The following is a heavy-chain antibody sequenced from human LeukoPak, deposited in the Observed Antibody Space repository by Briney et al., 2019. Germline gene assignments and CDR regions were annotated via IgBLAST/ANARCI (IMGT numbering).Heavy chain of an antibody. CDR1: GGTFSSYA. J-gene: IGHJ4*02. CDR3: ARSPLIVATIGYFDY. Sequence: ASVKVFCKASGGTFSSYAISWVRQAPGQGLEWMGRIIPILGIANYAQKFQGRVTITADKSTSTAYMELSSLRSEDTAVYYCARSPLIVATIGYFDYWGQGTLVTVSS. CDR2: IIPILGIA. D-gene: IGHD5-12*01. V-gene: IGHV1-69*04.